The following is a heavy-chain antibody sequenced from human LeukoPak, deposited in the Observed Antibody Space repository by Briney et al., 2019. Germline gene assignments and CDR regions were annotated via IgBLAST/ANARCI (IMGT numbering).Heavy chain of an antibody. D-gene: IGHD3-10*01. CDR1: GFSLSTSGVG. Sequence: SGPTLVNPTQTLALTCTFSGFSLSTSGVGVGWVRQPPGKAPEWLAILYWDGDRRYSPSLKSRLTITRDTSKNQVVLIVSNMDPADTATYYCVHGVRGGSSGSGSRRYYFHYWGQGTLVTVSS. V-gene: IGHV2-5*02. CDR3: VHGVRGGSSGSGSRRYYFHY. J-gene: IGHJ4*02. CDR2: LYWDGDR.